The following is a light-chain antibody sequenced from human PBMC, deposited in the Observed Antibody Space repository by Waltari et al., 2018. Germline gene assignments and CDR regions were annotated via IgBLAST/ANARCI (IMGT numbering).Light chain of an antibody. V-gene: IGKV4-1*01. CDR3: QQDYSTHRT. CDR2: WTS. Sequence: DIVMTQSPDSLAVSLGERATINCKSSQSVLYSSNNKNYLSWYQQKPGPPPKLLIYWTSTREAGVPDLSSGRGSGTDCTLTISSLQAEDVAVYYRQQDYSTHRTFGQGTKLEIK. CDR1: QSVLYSSNNKNY. J-gene: IGKJ2*01.